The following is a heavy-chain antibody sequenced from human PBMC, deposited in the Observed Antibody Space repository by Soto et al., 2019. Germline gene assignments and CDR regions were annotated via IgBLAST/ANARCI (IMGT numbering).Heavy chain of an antibody. Sequence: SETLSLTCTVSGGSISSGDYYWSWIRQPPGKGLEWIGYIYYSGSTYYNPSLKSRVTISVDTSKNQFSLKLSSVTAADTAVYYCARCIPGIAVDGHYYYYGMDVWGQGTTVSVFS. CDR2: IYYSGST. CDR1: GGSISSGDYY. CDR3: ARCIPGIAVDGHYYYYGMDV. J-gene: IGHJ6*02. V-gene: IGHV4-30-4*01. D-gene: IGHD6-19*01.